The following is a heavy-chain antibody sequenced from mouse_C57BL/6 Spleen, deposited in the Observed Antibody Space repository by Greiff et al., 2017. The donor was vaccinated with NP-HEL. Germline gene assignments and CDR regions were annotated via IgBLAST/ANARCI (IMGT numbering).Heavy chain of an antibody. CDR2: IYPGDGDT. CDR3: AREEIYYGNYDY. Sequence: VKLMESGAELVKPGASVKISCKASGYAFSSYWMNWVKQRPGKGLEWIGQIYPGDGDTNYNGKFKGKATLTADKSSSTAYMQLSSLTSEDSAVYFCAREEIYYGNYDYWGQGTTLTVSS. D-gene: IGHD2-1*01. J-gene: IGHJ2*01. CDR1: GYAFSSYW. V-gene: IGHV1-80*01.